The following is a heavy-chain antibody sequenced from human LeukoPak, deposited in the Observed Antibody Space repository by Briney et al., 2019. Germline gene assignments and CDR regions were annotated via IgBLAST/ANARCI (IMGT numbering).Heavy chain of an antibody. V-gene: IGHV4-39*07. J-gene: IGHJ5*02. Sequence: SETLSLTCTVSGGSISSSTYFWGWIRQPPGKGLEWIGTIYYSGSTYYNPSLKSRVTISVDSSKNQFSLRLSSVTAADTAVYYCAGCSSSWSTSWFDPWGQGTLVTVSS. D-gene: IGHD6-13*01. CDR3: AGCSSSWSTSWFDP. CDR1: GGSISSSTYF. CDR2: IYYSGST.